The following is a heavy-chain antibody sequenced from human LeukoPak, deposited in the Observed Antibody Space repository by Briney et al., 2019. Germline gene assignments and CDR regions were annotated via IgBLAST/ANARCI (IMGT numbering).Heavy chain of an antibody. CDR2: IYSSGSP. V-gene: IGHV4-39*07. D-gene: IGHD6-6*01. CDR1: GDSISSNNYL. J-gene: IGHJ3*02. Sequence: PSETLSLTCTVSGDSISSNNYLWAWIRQPPGKGLEWIGNIYSSGSPYYNPSLQSRVTISVDTSKNQFSLKLSSVTAADTAVYYCARDRRYWGIAARLSAFDIWGQGTMVTVSS. CDR3: ARDRRYWGIAARLSAFDI.